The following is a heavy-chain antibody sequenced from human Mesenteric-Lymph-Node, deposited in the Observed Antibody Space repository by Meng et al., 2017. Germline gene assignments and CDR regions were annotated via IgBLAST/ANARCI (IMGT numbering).Heavy chain of an antibody. CDR2: INHSGST. CDR1: GGAFSDYY. V-gene: IGHV4-34*01. Sequence: QVQLKQGGAGLLKPSETLSLTCAVYGGAFSDYYWSWIRQPPGKGLEWIGEINHSGSTNYNPSLKSRVTISVDTSKNQFSLNLSSVTAADTAVYYCARGFNRAPFPYWGQGTLVTVSS. J-gene: IGHJ4*02. CDR3: ARGFNRAPFPY. D-gene: IGHD1-14*01.